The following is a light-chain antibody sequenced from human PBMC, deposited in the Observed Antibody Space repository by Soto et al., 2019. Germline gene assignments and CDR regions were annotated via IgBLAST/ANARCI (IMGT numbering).Light chain of an antibody. CDR2: DAS. Sequence: IGMTQSPATLSVSPGERATLFCRASQNVGTSLAWYQQIPGQPPRLLIHDASTRATGIPARFSGSGSGTEFTLTISSLQSEDFAVYYCQQYNNWPPITFGQGTRLEI. CDR1: QNVGTS. J-gene: IGKJ5*01. V-gene: IGKV3-15*01. CDR3: QQYNNWPPIT.